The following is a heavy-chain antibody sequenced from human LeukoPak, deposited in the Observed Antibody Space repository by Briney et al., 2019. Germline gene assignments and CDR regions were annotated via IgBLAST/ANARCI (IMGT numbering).Heavy chain of an antibody. CDR2: ISGSGFTI. D-gene: IGHD2-21*02. V-gene: IGHV3-48*01. CDR3: AKDRYAYCGGDCYYGYFDY. CDR1: GFTFSSYG. J-gene: IGHJ4*02. Sequence: GGSLRLSCAASGFTFSSYGMNWVRQAPGKGLEWISYISGSGFTIHYADSVKGRFTISRDNSKNTLYLQMNSLRAEDTAVYYCAKDRYAYCGGDCYYGYFDYWGQGTLVTVSS.